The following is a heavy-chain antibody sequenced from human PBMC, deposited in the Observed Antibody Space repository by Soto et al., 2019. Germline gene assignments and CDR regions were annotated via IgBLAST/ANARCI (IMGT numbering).Heavy chain of an antibody. CDR3: ARAQTYYYEYSAGGASAF. V-gene: IGHV4-31*03. Sequence: PSETLSLTCFVSGESISSGGYYWSWIRQHPGKGLEWIGYIYSSGRTYYNAPLKSRVTMSVDTSNNQFSLKLNSVTAADTAVYYCARAQTYYYEYSAGGASAFWGLGTMFTDSS. J-gene: IGHJ3*01. D-gene: IGHD3-22*01. CDR2: IYSSGRT. CDR1: GESISSGGYY.